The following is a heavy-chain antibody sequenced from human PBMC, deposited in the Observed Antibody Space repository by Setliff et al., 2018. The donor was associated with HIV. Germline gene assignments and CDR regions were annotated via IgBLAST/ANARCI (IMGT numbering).Heavy chain of an antibody. CDR3: ARETGQFLL. V-gene: IGHV3-66*01. J-gene: IGHJ4*02. D-gene: IGHD2-21*01. Sequence: LRLSCATSGFNVNSHYMNWVRQAPGRGLEWVAGIENDGTTHYADSVKGRFSVSRDMSRNILYLQMHDLTAEDSALYYCARETGQFLLWGPGTLVTVSS. CDR2: IENDGTT. CDR1: GFNVNSHY.